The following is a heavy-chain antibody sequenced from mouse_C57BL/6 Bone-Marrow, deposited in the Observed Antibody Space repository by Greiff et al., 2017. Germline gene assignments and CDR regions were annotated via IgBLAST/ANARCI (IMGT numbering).Heavy chain of an antibody. D-gene: IGHD2-4*01. J-gene: IGHJ2*01. CDR2: ISSGGSYT. CDR3: AIQGIYYDYDDVVDY. CDR1: GFTFSSYA. Sequence: DVMLVESGGDLVKPGGSLKLSCAASGFTFSSYAMSWVRQTPDKRLEWVATISSGGSYTYYPDSVKGRFIISRDNAKNTLYLQMSSLKSEDTAMYYNAIQGIYYDYDDVVDYWGQGTTLTVSS. V-gene: IGHV5-6*02.